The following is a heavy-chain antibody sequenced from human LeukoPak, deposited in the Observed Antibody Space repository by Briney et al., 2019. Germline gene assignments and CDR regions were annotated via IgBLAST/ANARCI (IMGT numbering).Heavy chain of an antibody. CDR1: GGSISSYY. CDR2: INHSGST. V-gene: IGHV4-34*01. Sequence: SETLSLTCTVSGGSISSYYWSWIRQPPGKGLEWIGEINHSGSTNYNPSLKSRVTISVDTSKNQFSLKLSSVTAADTAVYYCASRSPARLKVKYYFDYWGQGTLVTVSS. D-gene: IGHD2-8*01. J-gene: IGHJ4*02. CDR3: ASRSPARLKVKYYFDY.